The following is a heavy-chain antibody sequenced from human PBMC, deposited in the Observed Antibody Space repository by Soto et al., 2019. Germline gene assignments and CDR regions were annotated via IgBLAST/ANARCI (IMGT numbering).Heavy chain of an antibody. V-gene: IGHV4-59*02. CDR1: GGSVTSYY. J-gene: IGHJ6*02. D-gene: IGHD3-10*01. CDR3: ARALYGSGVLDV. Sequence: QVQLQESGPGLVKPSETLSLTCTVSGGSVTSYYWSCIRQPPGKALEWIGTIYYSGSTNYNPSLKRRVTISVDTSKNQFSLSLKSATAADTAVYFCARALYGSGVLDVWGQGTTVTVSS. CDR2: IYYSGST.